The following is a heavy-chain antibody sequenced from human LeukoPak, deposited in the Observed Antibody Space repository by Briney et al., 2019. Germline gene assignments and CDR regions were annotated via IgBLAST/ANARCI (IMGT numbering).Heavy chain of an antibody. CDR1: GFTFSSYA. D-gene: IGHD4-17*01. J-gene: IGHJ2*01. CDR3: AGAYGDNWYFDL. CDR2: ISDDGNNK. V-gene: IGHV3-30-3*01. Sequence: GGSLRLSCAASGFTFSSYAMHWVRHAPGKGLEWVTVISDDGNNKYYADSVKGRFTTSRDNSKTTLYLQMNSLRAEDTAVYYCAGAYGDNWYFDLWGRGTLVTVSS.